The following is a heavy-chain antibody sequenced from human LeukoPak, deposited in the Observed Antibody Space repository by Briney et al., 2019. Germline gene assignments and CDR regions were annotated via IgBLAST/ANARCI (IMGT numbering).Heavy chain of an antibody. V-gene: IGHV3-23*01. J-gene: IGHJ4*02. D-gene: IGHD6-19*01. CDR3: AKYSSSRLDY. CDR1: GFTFSSYA. Sequence: GGSLRLSCAASGFTFSSYAMSWGRQAPGKGLEWVSTITGSGGGTYYADSVKGRFTISRDNSKNTLYLQMNSLRAEDTAVYYCAKYSSSRLDYWGQGTLITVSS. CDR2: ITGSGGGT.